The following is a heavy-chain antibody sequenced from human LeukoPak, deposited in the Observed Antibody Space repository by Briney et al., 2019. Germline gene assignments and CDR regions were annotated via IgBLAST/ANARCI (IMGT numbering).Heavy chain of an antibody. CDR2: ISSSSSYT. CDR1: GLTFSDYY. Sequence: PGGSLRLSCAASGLTFSDYYMSWIRQAPGKGLEWVSYISSSSSYTNYADSVKGRFTISRDNAKNSLYLQTNSLRAEDTAVYYCARLGWATAPLDYWGQGTLVTVSS. J-gene: IGHJ4*02. V-gene: IGHV3-11*06. D-gene: IGHD5-12*01. CDR3: ARLGWATAPLDY.